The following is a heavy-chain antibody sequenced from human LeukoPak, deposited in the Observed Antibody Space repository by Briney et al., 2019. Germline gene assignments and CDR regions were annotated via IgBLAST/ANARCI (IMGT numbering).Heavy chain of an antibody. V-gene: IGHV3-53*01. CDR1: GFTVSSNY. J-gene: IGHJ3*02. CDR3: AREVAGPLDAFDI. CDR2: IYSGGST. Sequence: PGGSLRLSCAASGFTVSSNYMSWVRQAPGKGLRWVSVIYSGGSTYYADSVKGRFTISRDNSKNTLYLQMNSLRAEDTAVYYCAREVAGPLDAFDIWGQGTMVTISS.